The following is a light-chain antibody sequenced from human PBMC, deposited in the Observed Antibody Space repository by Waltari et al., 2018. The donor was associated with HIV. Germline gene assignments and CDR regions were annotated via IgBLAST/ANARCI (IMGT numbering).Light chain of an antibody. CDR2: WAS. CDR3: QQYYSPPPT. Sequence: DVVMTQPPDALHVSLGATAPITSTPTHSVFYTPNAKNYIAWYQQRPGQAPKLLIYWASTREFGVAARFSGSGSGTNFTLTITSLQAEDVAVYYCQQYYSPPPTFGQGTKVEIK. V-gene: IGKV4-1*01. CDR1: HSVFYTPNAKNY. J-gene: IGKJ1*01.